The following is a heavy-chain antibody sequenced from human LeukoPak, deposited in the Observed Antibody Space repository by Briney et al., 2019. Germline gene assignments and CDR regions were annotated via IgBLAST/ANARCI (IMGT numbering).Heavy chain of an antibody. CDR2: IKQDGSQK. V-gene: IGHV3-7*01. CDR3: ATDRGFATFDH. D-gene: IGHD6-25*01. CDR1: GFTFSDYC. J-gene: IGHJ4*02. Sequence: GGSLRLSCEGSGFTFSDYCMDWVRQPPGKGLEWVASIKQDGSQKGYVDPVRGRFTISRDNAKNSVYLQMNSLRDEDTAVYYCATDRGFATFDHWGQGALVSVSS.